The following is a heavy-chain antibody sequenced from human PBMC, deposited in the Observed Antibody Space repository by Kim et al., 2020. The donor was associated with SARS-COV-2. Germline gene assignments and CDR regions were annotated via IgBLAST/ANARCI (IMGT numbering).Heavy chain of an antibody. CDR2: ISSSSSTI. CDR1: GFTFSSYS. V-gene: IGHV3-48*02. Sequence: GGSLRLSCAASGFTFSSYSMNWVRQAPGKGLEWVSYISSSSSTIYYAGSVKGRFTISRDNAKNSLYLQMNSLSDEDTAVYYCARDKGNYYYYGLDVWGQGSLVTVSS. CDR3: ARDKGNYYYYGLDV. J-gene: IGHJ6*02.